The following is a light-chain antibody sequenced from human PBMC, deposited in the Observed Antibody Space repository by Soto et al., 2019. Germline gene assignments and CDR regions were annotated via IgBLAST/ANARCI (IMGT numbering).Light chain of an antibody. V-gene: IGKV1-39*01. CDR3: QQSYTTPYS. J-gene: IGKJ2*03. Sequence: DIQMTQSPSSLSASVGDRVTITCRASQSISNFLNWYQQKPGKAPELLIYAASSLHSGVPSRFSGSGSGTNFPLTISSLQPEDFATYSCQQSYTTPYSFGQGTKLEI. CDR2: AAS. CDR1: QSISNF.